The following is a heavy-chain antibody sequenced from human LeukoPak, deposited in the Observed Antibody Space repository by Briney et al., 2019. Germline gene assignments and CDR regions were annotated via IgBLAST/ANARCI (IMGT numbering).Heavy chain of an antibody. CDR3: ARGGSGRYFYYMDV. CDR1: GFTFTTYW. Sequence: GGSLRLSCAASGFTFTTYWMSWVRQAPGKGLEWVANINQDGSEKYYVDSMKGRFTISRDNAKNSLYLQMNSLRAEDTAVYYCARGGSGRYFYYMDVWGKGSTVTVSS. V-gene: IGHV3-7*01. CDR2: INQDGSEK. D-gene: IGHD3-10*01. J-gene: IGHJ6*03.